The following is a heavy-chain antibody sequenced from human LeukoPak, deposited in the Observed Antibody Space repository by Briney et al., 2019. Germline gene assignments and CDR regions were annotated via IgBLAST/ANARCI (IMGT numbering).Heavy chain of an antibody. CDR3: ARGAGITIVRGVAPFYYGMDV. J-gene: IGHJ6*02. V-gene: IGHV1-2*04. CDR2: INPNSGGT. D-gene: IGHD3-10*01. Sequence: GASVKVSCKASGYTFTGYYMHWVRQAPGQGLEWMGWINPNSGGTNYAQKFQGWVTMTRDTSISTAYMELSRLRSDDTAVYYCARGAGITIVRGVAPFYYGMDVWGQGTTVTVSS. CDR1: GYTFTGYY.